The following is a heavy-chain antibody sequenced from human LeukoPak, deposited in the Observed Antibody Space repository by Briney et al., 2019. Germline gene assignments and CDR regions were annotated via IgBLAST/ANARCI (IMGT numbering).Heavy chain of an antibody. CDR1: GFTFSDYY. CDR3: AREALYSSSYYFDY. V-gene: IGHV3-11*06. D-gene: IGHD6-6*01. Sequence: GGSLRLSCAASGFTFSDYYMSWIRQAPGKGLEWISYISSSSACTSYADSVKGRFTISRDNAKNSLYLQMNSLRAEDTAVYYCAREALYSSSYYFDYWGQGTLVTVSS. J-gene: IGHJ4*02. CDR2: ISSSSACT.